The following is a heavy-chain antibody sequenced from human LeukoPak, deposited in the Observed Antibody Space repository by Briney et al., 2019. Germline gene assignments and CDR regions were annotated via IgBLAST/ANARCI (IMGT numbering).Heavy chain of an antibody. J-gene: IGHJ4*02. D-gene: IGHD3-10*01. CDR3: AREMVRGVIDY. V-gene: IGHV3-53*01. CDR1: GFTVSSNY. Sequence: PGGPLRLSCAASGFTVSSNYMSWVRQAPGKGLEWVSVIYSGGSTYYADSVKGRFTISRDNSKNTLYLQMNSLRAEDTAVYYCAREMVRGVIDYWGQGTLATVSS. CDR2: IYSGGST.